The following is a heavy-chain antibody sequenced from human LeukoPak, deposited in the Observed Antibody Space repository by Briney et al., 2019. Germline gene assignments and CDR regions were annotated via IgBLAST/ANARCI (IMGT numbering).Heavy chain of an antibody. CDR2: IDWDDDK. D-gene: IGHD6-19*01. CDR3: ARNRLAVAGTNTYYYGMDV. Sequence: SGSALVKPTQTLTLTCTFSGFSLSASGMCVSWIRQPPGKALEWLARIDWDDDKYYSTSLKTRLTISKDTSKNQVVLTMTNMDPVDTATYYCARNRLAVAGTNTYYYGMDVWGEGTADTVSS. CDR1: GFSLSASGMC. J-gene: IGHJ6*04. V-gene: IGHV2-70*11.